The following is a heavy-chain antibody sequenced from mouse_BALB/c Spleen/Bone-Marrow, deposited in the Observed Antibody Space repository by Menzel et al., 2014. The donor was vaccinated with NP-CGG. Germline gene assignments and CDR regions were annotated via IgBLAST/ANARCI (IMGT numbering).Heavy chain of an antibody. V-gene: IGHV4-1*02. Sequence: EVQRVESGGGLVQPGGSPKLSCAASGFDFSRYWMSWVRQAPGKGLEWIGEVNPDSRTINYTPSLKDKFIISRDNAKNTLYLRLNKVRSEDTALYYCARPDYYGYLNYWGQGTTLTVSS. D-gene: IGHD1-1*01. CDR1: GFDFSRYW. CDR3: ARPDYYGYLNY. CDR2: VNPDSRTI. J-gene: IGHJ2*01.